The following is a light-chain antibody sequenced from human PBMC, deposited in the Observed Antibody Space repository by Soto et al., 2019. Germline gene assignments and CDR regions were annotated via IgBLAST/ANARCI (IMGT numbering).Light chain of an antibody. V-gene: IGLV2-14*01. CDR1: SSDVGGYNY. CDR2: EVS. Sequence: QSVLTQPAPVSGSPGQSITISCTGTSSDVGGYNYVSWYQQHPGKAPKLMIYEVSNRPSGVSNRFSGSKSGNTASLTISGLQAEDEADYYCSSYTSRVYVFXTGTKVTVL. CDR3: SSYTSRVYV. J-gene: IGLJ1*01.